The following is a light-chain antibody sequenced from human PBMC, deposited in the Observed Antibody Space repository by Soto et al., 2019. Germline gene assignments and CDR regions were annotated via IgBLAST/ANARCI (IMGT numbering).Light chain of an antibody. CDR3: QQYNSYPGT. CDR1: QSISSW. J-gene: IGKJ1*01. V-gene: IGKV1-5*01. Sequence: DIQMTQSPSTLSSCLGDRVTITCRASQSISSWLAWYQQKPGKAPKPMIYDASSLESGVPSRFSGSGSGKEFTLTISSLQPDDFATYYCQQYNSYPGTFGQGTKVDIK. CDR2: DAS.